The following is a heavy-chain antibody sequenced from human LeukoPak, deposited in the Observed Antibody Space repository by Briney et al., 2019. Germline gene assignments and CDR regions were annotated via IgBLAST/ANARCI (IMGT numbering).Heavy chain of an antibody. CDR1: GGSFSGYY. Sequence: PSETLSLTCAVYGGSFSGYYWSWIRQPPGKGLEWIGEINHSGSTNYNPSLKSRVTMSVDTSKNQFSLNLNSVTAADTAAYYCARGAIAAADSHAFDIWGQGTMVTLSS. D-gene: IGHD6-13*01. CDR2: INHSGST. CDR3: ARGAIAAADSHAFDI. V-gene: IGHV4-34*01. J-gene: IGHJ3*02.